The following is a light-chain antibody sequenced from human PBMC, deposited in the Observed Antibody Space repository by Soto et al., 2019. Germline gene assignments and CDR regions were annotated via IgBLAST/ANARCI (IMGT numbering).Light chain of an antibody. J-gene: IGKJ4*01. CDR3: QQYGSSPLT. Sequence: VLTQSRGTLSLLPGERATLSCTASQSLSSSYLAWYQQKPSQAPRLLIYGASSRSTGIPDRFSGSGSGTDFTLTISRLEPEDFAVYFCQQYGSSPLTFGGGTKGDIK. CDR2: GAS. CDR1: QSLSSSY. V-gene: IGKV3-20*01.